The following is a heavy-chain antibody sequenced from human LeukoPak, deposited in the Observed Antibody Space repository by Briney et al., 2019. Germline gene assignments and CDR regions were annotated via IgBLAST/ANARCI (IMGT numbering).Heavy chain of an antibody. CDR2: ISGSGGST. Sequence: GGSLRLSCAASGFTFSSYAMSWVRQAPGKGLEWVSAISGSGGSTYYADSVKGRFTISRDNSKNTLYLQMNSLRAEDTAVHYCAKAPVDGIVVVPAAMEWGQGTLVTVSS. CDR3: AKAPVDGIVVVPAAME. CDR1: GFTFSSYA. V-gene: IGHV3-23*01. D-gene: IGHD2-2*01. J-gene: IGHJ4*02.